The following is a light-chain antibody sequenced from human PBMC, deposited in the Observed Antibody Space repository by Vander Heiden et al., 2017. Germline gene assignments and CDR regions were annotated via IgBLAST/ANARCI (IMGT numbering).Light chain of an antibody. CDR3: QAWDSSILYV. CDR1: KLGDKF. CDR2: QDR. Sequence: SYELTHPPSVSVPPGQAASITCPGAKLGDKFVSWYQHKPGQSPVLVMYQDRRRPSGIPDRFAASHSGNTATLTIGDIQAMDEADYYCQAWDSSILYVFGSGTKVTVL. V-gene: IGLV3-1*01. J-gene: IGLJ1*01.